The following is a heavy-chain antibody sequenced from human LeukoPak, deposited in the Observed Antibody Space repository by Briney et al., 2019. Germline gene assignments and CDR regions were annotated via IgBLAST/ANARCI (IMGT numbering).Heavy chain of an antibody. J-gene: IGHJ4*02. V-gene: IGHV3-7*01. CDR1: GFTAGFTFSTSY. Sequence: GGSLRLSCETSGFTAGFTFSTSYMTWVRQAPGMGLEWVAEIGPDGSGPVYVDSVKGRFTISRDNAKNSLYLQMNSLRVEETVVYYCARDFSWRQFDYWGLGALVTVSS. CDR3: ARDFSWRQFDY. CDR2: IGPDGSGP.